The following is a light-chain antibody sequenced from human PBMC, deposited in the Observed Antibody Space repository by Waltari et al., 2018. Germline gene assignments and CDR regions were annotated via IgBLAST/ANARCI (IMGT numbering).Light chain of an antibody. J-gene: IGKJ1*01. V-gene: IGKV3-20*01. CDR1: QSVSRT. CDR3: QHYVRLPAT. Sequence: EIVLTHSPGTLSLSPGERATLPCRASQSVSRTLAWYQQKPGQAPKLLIYGASIRATGIPDRFTGSGSGTDFSLTISSLEPEDFAIYFCQHYVRLPATFGQGTKVEIK. CDR2: GAS.